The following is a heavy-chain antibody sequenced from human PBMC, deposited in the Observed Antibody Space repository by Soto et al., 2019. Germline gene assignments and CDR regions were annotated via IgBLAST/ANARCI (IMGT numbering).Heavy chain of an antibody. CDR3: ARLNTWTMVRSPHYMDV. D-gene: IGHD3-10*01. Sequence: PSETLSLTCSVSDDSINSDKYYWGWIRQPPGKGLEWIGSIYYRGNAYYNPSLQTRVTISLDKSRSQFSLKLSSVTAADTAVYYCARLNTWTMVRSPHYMDVWGKGTTVTVSS. CDR1: DDSINSDKYY. V-gene: IGHV4-39*01. J-gene: IGHJ6*03. CDR2: IYYRGNA.